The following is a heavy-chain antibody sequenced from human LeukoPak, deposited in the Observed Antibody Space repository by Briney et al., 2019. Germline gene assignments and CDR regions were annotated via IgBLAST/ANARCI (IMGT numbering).Heavy chain of an antibody. D-gene: IGHD1-26*01. V-gene: IGHV4-4*09. CDR3: AIKKGGWFGP. CDR1: GASMSSYY. J-gene: IGHJ5*02. CDR2: IYTRGTT. Sequence: SETLSLTCTVSGASMSSYYWSWIRQPPGKGLKWIGYIYTRGTTNYNPSLKSRVTVSVDASKNQFSLKLSSVTAADTAVYYCAIKKGGWFGPWGQGTLVTVSS.